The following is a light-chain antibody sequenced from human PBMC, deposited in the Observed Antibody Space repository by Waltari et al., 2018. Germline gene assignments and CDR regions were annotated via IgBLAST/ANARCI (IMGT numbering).Light chain of an antibody. CDR2: GAS. CDR3: QQANTFPYT. Sequence: DIQMTQSPSSVSASVGDRVMITCRASQSIDTWLAWYQQKPGKAPELLIYGASSLQSGVPSRFSGSGSGTDFTLTISSLQPEDFATYYCQQANTFPYTFGQGTKLEIK. CDR1: QSIDTW. V-gene: IGKV1-12*01. J-gene: IGKJ2*01.